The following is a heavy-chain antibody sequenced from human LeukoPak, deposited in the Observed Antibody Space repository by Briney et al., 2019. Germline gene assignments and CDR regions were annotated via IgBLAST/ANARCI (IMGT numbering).Heavy chain of an antibody. D-gene: IGHD4-23*01. Sequence: GGSLRLSCAASGFTVSSNYMSWVRQAPGKGLEWVSVIYSGGSTYYADYVKGRFTISRDNSKNTLYLQMNSLRAEDTAVYYCATDGGNSVYFQHWGQGTLVTVSS. CDR2: IYSGGST. V-gene: IGHV3-53*01. CDR1: GFTVSSNY. J-gene: IGHJ1*01. CDR3: ATDGGNSVYFQH.